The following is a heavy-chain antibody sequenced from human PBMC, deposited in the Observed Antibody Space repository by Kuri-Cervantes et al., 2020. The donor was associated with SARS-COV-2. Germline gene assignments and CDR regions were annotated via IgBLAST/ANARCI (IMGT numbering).Heavy chain of an antibody. Sequence: GESLKISCAASGFTFSSYGMHWVRQAPGKGLEWVAVIWYDGSEKYYMDSVKGRFTISRDNAKNSLYLQMNSLRAEDTAVYYCAREQWLELDAFDIWGQGTMVTVSS. CDR2: IWYDGSEK. D-gene: IGHD6-19*01. CDR3: AREQWLELDAFDI. V-gene: IGHV3-33*08. CDR1: GFTFSSYG. J-gene: IGHJ3*02.